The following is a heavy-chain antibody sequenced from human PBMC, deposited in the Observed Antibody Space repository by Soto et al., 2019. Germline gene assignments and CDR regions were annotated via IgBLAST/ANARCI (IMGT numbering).Heavy chain of an antibody. CDR1: GDTFNFYT. CDR3: ATSYGSGSRPFDY. D-gene: IGHD3-10*01. Sequence: QVQLVQSGAEVKKPGSSVKVSCKASGDTFNFYTISWVRQAPGQGLEWMGRIIPMLGMSYYAQKFQDRVTIIADKSTSTAYMQLSSLRSEDTAIYYCATSYGSGSRPFDYWGQGTLVTVSS. J-gene: IGHJ4*02. V-gene: IGHV1-69*02. CDR2: IIPMLGMS.